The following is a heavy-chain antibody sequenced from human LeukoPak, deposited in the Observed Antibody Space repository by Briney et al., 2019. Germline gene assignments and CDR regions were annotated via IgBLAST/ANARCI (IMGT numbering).Heavy chain of an antibody. J-gene: IGHJ6*02. D-gene: IGHD3-22*01. V-gene: IGHV3-48*03. Sequence: GGSLRLSCAASGFTFSSYEMNWVRQAPGKGLEWVSYISSSGSTIYYADSVKGRFTISRDNAKNSLYLQMNSLRAEDTAVYYCARDYYDSSGYYLPPYGMDVWGQGTTVTVSS. CDR2: ISSSGSTI. CDR1: GFTFSSYE. CDR3: ARDYYDSSGYYLPPYGMDV.